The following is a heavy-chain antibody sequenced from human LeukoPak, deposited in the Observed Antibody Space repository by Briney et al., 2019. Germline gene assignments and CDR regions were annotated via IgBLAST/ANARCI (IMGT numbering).Heavy chain of an antibody. J-gene: IGHJ3*02. D-gene: IGHD3-10*01. CDR1: GGTFSSYV. V-gene: IGHV1-69*06. Sequence: SVKVSCKASGGTFSSYVINWVRQAPGQGLEWMGGIIPIFGTANYAQKFQGRVTITADKSTSTAYMELSSLRSEDTAVYYCAREAPGYGSGTDAFDIWGQGTMVTVSS. CDR3: AREAPGYGSGTDAFDI. CDR2: IIPIFGTA.